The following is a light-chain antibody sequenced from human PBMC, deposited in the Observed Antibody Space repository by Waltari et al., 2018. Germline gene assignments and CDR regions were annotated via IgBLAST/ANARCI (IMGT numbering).Light chain of an antibody. J-gene: IGKJ3*01. Sequence: DIQMTQSPSTLSASVGDRVTITCRASHSIRGWLAWYQQKPGKAPKLLIYKTPSLESGVPSRFSGSGSGTEFTLTISSLQPDDFATYYCQQYNSYPFTFGPGTKVDIK. CDR2: KTP. V-gene: IGKV1-5*03. CDR3: QQYNSYPFT. CDR1: HSIRGW.